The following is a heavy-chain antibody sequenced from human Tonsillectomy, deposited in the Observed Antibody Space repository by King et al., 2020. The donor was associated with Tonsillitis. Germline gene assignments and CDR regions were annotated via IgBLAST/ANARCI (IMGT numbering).Heavy chain of an antibody. Sequence: VQLVESGAEVKKPGASVKVSCKASGYTFTDYYMHWVRQAPGQGLEWMGWINPNSGGTNYAQNFQGRVTMTRDTSISTVYMELTWLRADDTAGYYCASADTLLVGPTRNWFDPWGQGTLVTVSS. V-gene: IGHV1-2*02. J-gene: IGHJ5*02. CDR2: INPNSGGT. D-gene: IGHD2-8*02. CDR3: ASADTLLVGPTRNWFDP. CDR1: GYTFTDYY.